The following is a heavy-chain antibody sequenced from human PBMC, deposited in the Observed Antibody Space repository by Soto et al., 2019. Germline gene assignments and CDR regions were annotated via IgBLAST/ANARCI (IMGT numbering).Heavy chain of an antibody. CDR1: GYTFTSYA. D-gene: IGHD6-19*01. CDR3: ARGGGWYVWFDP. V-gene: IGHV1-3*01. Sequence: QVQLVQSGAEGKKPGASVKVSCKASGYTFTSYAMHWMRQAPGQRLEWMGWINAGNGNTKYSQKFQGRVTITRDTSASTAYMELSSLRSEDTAVYYCARGGGWYVWFDPWGQGTLVTVSS. J-gene: IGHJ5*02. CDR2: INAGNGNT.